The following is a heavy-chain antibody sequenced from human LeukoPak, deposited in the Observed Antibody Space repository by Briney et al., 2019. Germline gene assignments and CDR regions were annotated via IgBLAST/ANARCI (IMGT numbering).Heavy chain of an antibody. CDR1: GGSISSSNW. J-gene: IGHJ4*02. CDR3: ARDSRGHSGYDLDY. CDR2: IYHSGST. D-gene: IGHD5-12*01. V-gene: IGHV4-4*02. Sequence: PSETLSLTCAVSGGSISSSNWWSWVRQPPGKGLEWIGEIYHSGSTNYNPSPKSRVTMSVDTSKNQFSLRLSSVTAADTAIYYCARDSRGHSGYDLDYWGQGTLVTVSS.